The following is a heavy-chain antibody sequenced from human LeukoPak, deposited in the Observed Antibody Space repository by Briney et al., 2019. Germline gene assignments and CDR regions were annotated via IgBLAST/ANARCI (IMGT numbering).Heavy chain of an antibody. J-gene: IGHJ3*02. CDR3: ASPIPGEWGAFDI. D-gene: IGHD7-27*01. Sequence: QPGGSLRLSCAASGFTFSSYAMHWVRQAPGKGLEWVAVISYDGSNKYYADSVKGRFTISRDNSKNTLYLQMNSLRAEDTAVYYCASPIPGEWGAFDIWGQGTMVTVSS. CDR1: GFTFSSYA. CDR2: ISYDGSNK. V-gene: IGHV3-30-3*01.